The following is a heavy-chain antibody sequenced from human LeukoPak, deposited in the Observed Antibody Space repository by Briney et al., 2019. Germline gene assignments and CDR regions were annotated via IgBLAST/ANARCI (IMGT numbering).Heavy chain of an antibody. CDR2: INHSGST. D-gene: IGHD3-10*01. Sequence: SETLSLTCAVYGGSFGGYYWSWIRQPPGKGLEWIGEINHSGSTNYNPSLKSRVTISVDTSKNQFSLKLSSVTAVDTAVYYCARGRTIRVRGASFDYWGQGTLVTVSS. CDR3: ARGRTIRVRGASFDY. J-gene: IGHJ4*02. V-gene: IGHV4-34*01. CDR1: GGSFGGYY.